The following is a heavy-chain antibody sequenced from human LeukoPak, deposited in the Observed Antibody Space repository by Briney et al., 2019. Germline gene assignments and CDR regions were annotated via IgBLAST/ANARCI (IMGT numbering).Heavy chain of an antibody. V-gene: IGHV3-23*01. CDR3: AKELRGYSYGFDY. D-gene: IGHD5-18*01. Sequence: SGGSLRLSCAASGFTFSSYAMSWVRQAPGKGLEWVSAIGGGGGSTYYADSVKGRFTISRDNSKNTLYLLMNSLRADDTAVYYCAKELRGYSYGFDYWGQGTLVTVSS. CDR1: GFTFSSYA. J-gene: IGHJ4*02. CDR2: IGGGGGST.